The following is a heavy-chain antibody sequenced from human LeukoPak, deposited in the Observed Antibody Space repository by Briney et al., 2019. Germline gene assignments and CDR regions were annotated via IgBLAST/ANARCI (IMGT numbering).Heavy chain of an antibody. V-gene: IGHV3-48*03. CDR3: ARAAGARGQIDY. Sequence: GGSLRLSCAASGFTFSGYEMNWVRQAPGKGLEWVSYISSSGSTIYYADSVKGRFTISRDNAKNSLYLQMNSLRAEDTAVYYCARAAGARGQIDYWGQGTLVTVSS. CDR1: GFTFSGYE. CDR2: ISSSGSTI. J-gene: IGHJ4*02.